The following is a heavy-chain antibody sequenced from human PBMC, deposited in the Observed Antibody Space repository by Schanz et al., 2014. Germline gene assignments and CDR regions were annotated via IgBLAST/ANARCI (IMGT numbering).Heavy chain of an antibody. CDR2: IATSSSTR. Sequence: EVQLVESGGGLVQPGRSLRLSCTASGFTFSTYAMSWVRQAPGKGLEWVSYIATSSSTRHYADSVKGRVTISRDNAKNTLYLQMNALRADDTAVYYCARDRGYCSGGSCLAFDYWGQGTLVTVSS. J-gene: IGHJ4*02. V-gene: IGHV3-48*01. CDR3: ARDRGYCSGGSCLAFDY. D-gene: IGHD2-15*01. CDR1: GFTFSTYA.